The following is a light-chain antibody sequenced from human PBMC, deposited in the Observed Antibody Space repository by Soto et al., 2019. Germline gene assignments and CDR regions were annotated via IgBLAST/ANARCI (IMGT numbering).Light chain of an antibody. Sequence: EVFLTQSPGSLSLSQWERVTLSWRASQSVTSNYLAWYQQKPGQAPRLLIYDARTRAAGIPDRFSGSGSGTDFTLTISRLEPEDFAVYYCQRYGGSVWTFGQGTKV. J-gene: IGKJ1*01. CDR1: QSVTSNY. CDR3: QRYGGSVWT. V-gene: IGKV3-20*01. CDR2: DAR.